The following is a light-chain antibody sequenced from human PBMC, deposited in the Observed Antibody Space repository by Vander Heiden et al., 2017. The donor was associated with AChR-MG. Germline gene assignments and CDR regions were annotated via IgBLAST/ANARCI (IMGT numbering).Light chain of an antibody. CDR1: SRDVGGYNY. CDR3: SSYSSISTLVV. V-gene: IGLV2-14*01. J-gene: IGLJ2*01. CDR2: AVS. Sequence: QSALTQPASVSGSPGQSITISCTGTSRDVGGYNYVSWYQQHPGRAPKLMIYAVSNRPSGISSRFSGSKSGNTASLTISGLQAEDEANYHCSSYSSISTLVVFGGGTRVTVL.